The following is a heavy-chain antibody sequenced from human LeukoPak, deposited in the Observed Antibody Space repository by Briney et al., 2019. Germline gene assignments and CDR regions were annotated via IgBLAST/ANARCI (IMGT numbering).Heavy chain of an antibody. CDR3: AREQWLVRRYFDY. J-gene: IGHJ4*02. CDR2: IYTSGST. D-gene: IGHD6-19*01. CDR1: GGSISSYY. V-gene: IGHV4-4*07. Sequence: SETLSLTCTVSGGSISSYYWSWIRQAAGKGLEWIGRIYTSGSTNYNPSLKSRVTISVDKSKNQFSLKLSSVTAADTAVYYCAREQWLVRRYFDYWGQGTLVTVSS.